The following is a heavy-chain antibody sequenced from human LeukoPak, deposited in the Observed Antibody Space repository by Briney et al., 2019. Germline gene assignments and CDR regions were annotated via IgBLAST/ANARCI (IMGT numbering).Heavy chain of an antibody. CDR1: GGSFSGYY. CDR3: ARVRVILYYFDY. V-gene: IGHV4-34*01. CDR2: INHSGST. D-gene: IGHD2-21*01. J-gene: IGHJ4*02. Sequence: SEALSLTCAVYGGSFSGYYWSWIRQPPGKGLEWIGEINHSGSTNYNPSLKSRVTISVDTSKNQFSLKLSSVTAADTAVYYCARVRVILYYFDYWGQGTLVTVSS.